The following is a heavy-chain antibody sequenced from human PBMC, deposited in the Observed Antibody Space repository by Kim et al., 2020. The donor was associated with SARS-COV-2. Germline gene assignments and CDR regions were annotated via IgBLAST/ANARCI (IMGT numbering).Heavy chain of an antibody. CDR2: ISYDGSNK. Sequence: GGSLRLSCAASGFTFSSYGMHWVRQAPGKGLEWVAVISYDGSNKDYVDSVKGRFTISRDNSKSTLYLQMNSLRADDTAVYYCASERGSYRYTFYYAMDVWGQGTTVTVSS. D-gene: IGHD3-16*02. J-gene: IGHJ6*02. CDR1: GFTFSSYG. CDR3: ASERGSYRYTFYYAMDV. V-gene: IGHV3-33*05.